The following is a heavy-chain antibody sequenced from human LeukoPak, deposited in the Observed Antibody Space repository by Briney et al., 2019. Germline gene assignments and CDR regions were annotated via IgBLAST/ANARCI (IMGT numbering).Heavy chain of an antibody. Sequence: PSETLSLTCAVYGGSFSGYYWSWIRQPPGKGLEWIGEINHSGSTNYNPSLKSRVTISVDTSKNQFSLKLSSVTAADTAVYYCARARITIFGVVPDAFDIWGQGTMVTVSS. D-gene: IGHD3-3*01. CDR3: ARARITIFGVVPDAFDI. J-gene: IGHJ3*02. CDR1: GGSFSGYY. CDR2: INHSGST. V-gene: IGHV4-34*01.